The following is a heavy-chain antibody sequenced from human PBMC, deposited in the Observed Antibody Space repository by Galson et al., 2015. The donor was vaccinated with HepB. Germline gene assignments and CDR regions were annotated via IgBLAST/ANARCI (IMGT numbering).Heavy chain of an antibody. CDR1: GFTFSNAW. Sequence: SLRLSCAASGFTFSNAWMSWVRQAPGKGLEWVGRIKSKTDGGTTDYAAPVKGRFTISRDDSKNTLYLQMNSLKTEDTAVYYCTTVGVVIARDDAFDIWGQGTMVTVSS. CDR3: TTVGVVIARDDAFDI. D-gene: IGHD2-21*01. J-gene: IGHJ3*02. V-gene: IGHV3-15*01. CDR2: IKSKTDGGTT.